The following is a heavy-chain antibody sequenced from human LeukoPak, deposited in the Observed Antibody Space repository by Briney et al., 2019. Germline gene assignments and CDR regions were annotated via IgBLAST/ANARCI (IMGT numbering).Heavy chain of an antibody. CDR1: GFTFSSYA. Sequence: GRSLRLSCAASGFTFSSYAMHWVRQAPGKGLEWVAVISYDGSNKYYADSVKGRFTISRDNSKNTLYLQMNSLRAEDTAVHYCARGRGIQLWLVPTDYWGQGTLVTVSS. D-gene: IGHD5-18*01. J-gene: IGHJ4*02. CDR2: ISYDGSNK. CDR3: ARGRGIQLWLVPTDY. V-gene: IGHV3-30-3*01.